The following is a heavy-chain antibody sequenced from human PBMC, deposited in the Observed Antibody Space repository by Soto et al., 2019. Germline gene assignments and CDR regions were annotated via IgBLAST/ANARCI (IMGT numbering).Heavy chain of an antibody. D-gene: IGHD3-10*01. CDR3: ARGEMVRGVIDVQRTRGYYYYGMDV. J-gene: IGHJ6*02. CDR1: GGTFSSYA. Sequence: GASVKVSCKASGGTFSSYAISWVRQAPGQGLEWMGGIIPIFGTANYAQKFQGRVTITADESTSTAYMELSSLRSEDTAVYYCARGEMVRGVIDVQRTRGYYYYGMDVWGQGTTVTVSS. CDR2: IIPIFGTA. V-gene: IGHV1-69*13.